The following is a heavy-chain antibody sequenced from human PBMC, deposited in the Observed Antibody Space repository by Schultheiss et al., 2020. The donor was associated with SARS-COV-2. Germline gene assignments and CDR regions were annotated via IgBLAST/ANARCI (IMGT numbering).Heavy chain of an antibody. Sequence: SETLSLTCTVSGGSISSHYWSWIRQPPGKGLEWIGYIYYSGSTNYNPSLKSRVTISVDKSKNQFSLKLSSVTAADTAVYYCARDGNGDPDAFDIWGQGTMVTVSS. CDR1: GGSISSHY. CDR3: ARDGNGDPDAFDI. D-gene: IGHD4-17*01. CDR2: IYYSGST. V-gene: IGHV4-59*11. J-gene: IGHJ3*02.